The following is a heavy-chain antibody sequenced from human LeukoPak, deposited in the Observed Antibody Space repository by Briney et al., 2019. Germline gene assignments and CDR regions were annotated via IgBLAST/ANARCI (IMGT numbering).Heavy chain of an antibody. V-gene: IGHV4-31*03. J-gene: IGHJ4*02. CDR2: IYYSGNT. Sequence: PSETLFLTCTVSGGSISSGGYYWSWIRQHPGKGLEWIGYIYYSGNTYYNPHYNPSLKSRVTMSVDTSKNQFSLKLSSVTAADTAVYYCARYSSGCFDYWGQGTLVTVSS. CDR3: ARYSSGCFDY. CDR1: GGSISSGGYY. D-gene: IGHD3-22*01.